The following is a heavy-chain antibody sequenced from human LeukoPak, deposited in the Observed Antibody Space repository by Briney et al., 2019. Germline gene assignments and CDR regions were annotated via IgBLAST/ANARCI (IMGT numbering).Heavy chain of an antibody. CDR2: ISHIGRT. CDR1: GDSFSSHY. J-gene: IGHJ3*02. D-gene: IGHD4-17*01. CDR3: ARDLVTVSKGFDI. V-gene: IGHV4-59*11. Sequence: SETLSLTCAVSGDSFSSHYWTWIRQSPGTGLEWIGYISHIGRTNYNPSLKSRVTISIDTSKNQFSLKLRSVTAADTAVYYCARDLVTVSKGFDIWGQGTMVSVSS.